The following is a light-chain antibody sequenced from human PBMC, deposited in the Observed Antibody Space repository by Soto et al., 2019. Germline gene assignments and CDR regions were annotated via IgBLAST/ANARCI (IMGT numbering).Light chain of an antibody. V-gene: IGKV3-20*01. Sequence: IVLTRSPGVMSSAPGEIATLSCTASQNVSSRYLAWYQQKPGQAPRLLIYGTSNRATGIPDRFSGSGSGTDFTLTISSLEPGDFAVYYCQQYGSSPRTFGQGTMVDIK. CDR2: GTS. CDR1: QNVSSRY. J-gene: IGKJ1*01. CDR3: QQYGSSPRT.